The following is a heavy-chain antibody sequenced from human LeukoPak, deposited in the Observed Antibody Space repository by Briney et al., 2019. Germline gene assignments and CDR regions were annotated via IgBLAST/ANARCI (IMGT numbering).Heavy chain of an antibody. CDR3: ARDQLPITYYYYGMDV. CDR1: GFTFSDYY. Sequence: RGSMRLSCAASGFTFSDYYMSWIRQAPGKGLEWVSYISSSGSTIYYADSVKGRFTISRDNAKNSLYLQMNSLRAEDTAVYYCARDQLPITYYYYGMDVWGQGTTVTVSS. V-gene: IGHV3-11*04. J-gene: IGHJ6*02. D-gene: IGHD5-24*01. CDR2: ISSSGSTI.